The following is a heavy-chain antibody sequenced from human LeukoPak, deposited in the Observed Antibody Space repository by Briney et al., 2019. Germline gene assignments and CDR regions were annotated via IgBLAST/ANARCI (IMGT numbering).Heavy chain of an antibody. J-gene: IGHJ4*02. Sequence: SVKASCKASGGTFSSYAISWVRQAPGQGLEWMGGIIPIFGTANYAQKFQGRVTITADESTSTAYMELSSLRSEDTAVYYCARGHGDYLYYFDYWGQGTLVTVSS. D-gene: IGHD4-17*01. CDR1: GGTFSSYA. CDR2: IIPIFGTA. V-gene: IGHV1-69*13. CDR3: ARGHGDYLYYFDY.